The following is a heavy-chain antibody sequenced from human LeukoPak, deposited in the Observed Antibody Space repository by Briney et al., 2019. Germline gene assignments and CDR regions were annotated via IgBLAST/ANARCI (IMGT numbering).Heavy chain of an antibody. CDR1: GFTFSSYA. V-gene: IGHV3-23*01. D-gene: IGHD6-13*01. J-gene: IGHJ4*02. Sequence: GGSLRLSCAASGFTFSSYAMSWVRQAPGKGPEWVSAISGSGGSTYYADSVKGRFTISRDNSKNTLYLQMNSLRAEDTAVYYCAKSSSSWYRFDYWGQGTLVTVSS. CDR3: AKSSSSWYRFDY. CDR2: ISGSGGST.